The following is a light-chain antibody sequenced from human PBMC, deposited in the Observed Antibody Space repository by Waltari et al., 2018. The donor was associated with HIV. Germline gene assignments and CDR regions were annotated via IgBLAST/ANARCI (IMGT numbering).Light chain of an antibody. J-gene: IGLJ3*02. CDR1: TPTFATLA. CDR2: MNY. Sequence: QSVLTQPPPVSGTPGQTVTISCSGSTPTFATLALSCYQQLPGTAPKLILYMNYKRPSGVSDRFSCSKSGASASLVISGLRSEDEAHYYCVSYDSRLDERLFGGGTKLTVL. V-gene: IGLV1-47*01. CDR3: VSYDSRLDERL.